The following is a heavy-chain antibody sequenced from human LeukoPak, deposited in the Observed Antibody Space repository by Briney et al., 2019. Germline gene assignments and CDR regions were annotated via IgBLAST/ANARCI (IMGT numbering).Heavy chain of an antibody. Sequence: GGSLRLSCAASGFTVNNEYMYWVRQAPGRGLECVSLIYADGRTFYTDSARGRFTLSRDNSRNTVDLQMNRLRAEDTAVYFCVRSVFSWGQGTRVTVSS. CDR2: IYADGRT. V-gene: IGHV3-66*01. J-gene: IGHJ5*02. CDR3: VRSVFS. D-gene: IGHD2-8*01. CDR1: GFTVNNEY.